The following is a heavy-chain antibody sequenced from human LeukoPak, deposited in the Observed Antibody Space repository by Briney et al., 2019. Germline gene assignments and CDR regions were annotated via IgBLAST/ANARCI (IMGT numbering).Heavy chain of an antibody. CDR1: GFTFSSYG. CDR3: AREASEDTYYDFWSGYSQYYYGMDV. V-gene: IGHV3-33*01. Sequence: GGSLRLSCAASGFTFSSYGMHWVRQAPGKGLEWVAVIWYDGSNKYYADSVKGRFTISRDNAKNSLYLQMNSLRAEDTAVYYCAREASEDTYYDFWSGYSQYYYGMDVWGQGTTVTVSS. CDR2: IWYDGSNK. D-gene: IGHD3-3*01. J-gene: IGHJ6*02.